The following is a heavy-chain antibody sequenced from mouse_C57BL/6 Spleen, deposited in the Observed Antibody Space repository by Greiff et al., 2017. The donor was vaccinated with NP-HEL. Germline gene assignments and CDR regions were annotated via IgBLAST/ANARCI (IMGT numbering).Heavy chain of an antibody. D-gene: IGHD2-1*01. CDR1: GFTFSDYG. J-gene: IGHJ4*01. CDR2: ISSGSSTI. V-gene: IGHV5-17*01. Sequence: EVKLQESGGGLVKPGGSLKLSCAASGFTFSDYGMHWVRQAPEKGLEWVAYISSGSSTIYYADTVKGRFTISRDNAKNTLFLQMTSLRSEDTAMYYCARGGSTMAYYAMDYWGQGTSVTVSS. CDR3: ARGGSTMAYYAMDY.